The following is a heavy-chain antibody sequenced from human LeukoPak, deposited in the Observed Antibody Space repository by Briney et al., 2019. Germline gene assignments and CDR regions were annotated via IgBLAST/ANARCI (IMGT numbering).Heavy chain of an antibody. CDR1: GGSISSSSYY. CDR2: TYYSGST. Sequence: SETLSLTCTVSGGSISSSSYYWGWIRQPPGKGLEWIGSTYYSGSTYYNPSLKSRVTISVDTSKNQFSLKLSSVTAADTAVYYCARLTVAGTIDYWGRGTLVTVSS. CDR3: ARLTVAGTIDY. J-gene: IGHJ4*02. D-gene: IGHD6-19*01. V-gene: IGHV4-39*01.